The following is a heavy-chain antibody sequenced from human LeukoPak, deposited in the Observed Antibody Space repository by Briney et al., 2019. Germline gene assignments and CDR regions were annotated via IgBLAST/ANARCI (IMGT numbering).Heavy chain of an antibody. CDR2: IKQDGSEK. CDR3: VGGPVIVVKGYYYGMDV. D-gene: IGHD3-22*01. V-gene: IGHV3-7*04. Sequence: GGSLRLSCAASGFTFSSYWMSWVRQAPGKGLEWVANIKQDGSEKNCVDSVKGRFTISRDNAKNSLYLQMNSLRAEDTAVYYCVGGPVIVVKGYYYGMDVWGQGTTVTVSS. CDR1: GFTFSSYW. J-gene: IGHJ6*02.